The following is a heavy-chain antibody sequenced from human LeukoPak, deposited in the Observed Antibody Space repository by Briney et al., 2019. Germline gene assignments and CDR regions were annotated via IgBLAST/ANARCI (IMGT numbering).Heavy chain of an antibody. CDR1: GYTFTNYW. V-gene: IGHV5-51*01. D-gene: IGHD1-1*01. CDR2: IYHADSET. J-gene: IGHJ3*01. CDR3: ARLLDGAFDF. Sequence: GESLKISCKGSGYTFTNYWIAWVRQMPGKGLEWMGIIYHADSETRYSPSFQGQVTISAGSSISTAYLQWSGLRASDTAMYYCARLLDGAFDFWGQGTMVTVSS.